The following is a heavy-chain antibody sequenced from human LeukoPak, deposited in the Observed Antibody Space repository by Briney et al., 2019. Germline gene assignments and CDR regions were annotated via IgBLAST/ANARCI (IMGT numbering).Heavy chain of an antibody. Sequence: ASVTVSCKASGYTFTSYDINWVRQATGQGLEWMGWMNPNSGNTGYAQKFQGRVTMTRNTSISTAYMELSSLRSEDTAVYYCARGPEPYSSDAFDIWGQGTMVTVSS. D-gene: IGHD6-13*01. CDR3: ARGPEPYSSDAFDI. J-gene: IGHJ3*02. CDR1: GYTFTSYD. V-gene: IGHV1-8*01. CDR2: MNPNSGNT.